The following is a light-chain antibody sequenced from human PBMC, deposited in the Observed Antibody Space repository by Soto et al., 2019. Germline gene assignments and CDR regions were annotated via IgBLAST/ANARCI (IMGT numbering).Light chain of an antibody. V-gene: IGKV3-20*01. CDR2: GAS. Sequence: ELVLTQSPGTLSLSPGESATLSYKASQSVSNNYLAWYQQKPGQAPRLLIYGASNRATGIPDRFSGSGSGTDFTLTISRLEPEDFAVYYCQQYGSSGTFGQGTKVDIK. CDR1: QSVSNNY. CDR3: QQYGSSGT. J-gene: IGKJ1*01.